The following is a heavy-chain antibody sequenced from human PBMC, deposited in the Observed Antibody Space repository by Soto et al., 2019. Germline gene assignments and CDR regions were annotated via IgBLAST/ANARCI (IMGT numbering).Heavy chain of an antibody. Sequence: EVQLLESGGGLVQPGGSLRLSCGLSGFTFNDFEMNWVRQAPGKGLEWLAYIDGSGTTKKYADSVRGRFTISRDNPNNSLFLQMSSLSAADTAIYYCARGFGRFNYWGQGTLVSVSS. CDR3: ARGFGRFNY. CDR1: GFTFNDFE. CDR2: IDGSGTTK. V-gene: IGHV3-48*03. J-gene: IGHJ4*02. D-gene: IGHD3-10*01.